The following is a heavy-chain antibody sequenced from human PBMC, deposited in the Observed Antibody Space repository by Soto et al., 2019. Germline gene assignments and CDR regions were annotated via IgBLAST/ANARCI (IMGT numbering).Heavy chain of an antibody. V-gene: IGHV2-5*01. CDR3: AHRTYYDDSSAGYYFDY. CDR2: IYWNDDQ. CDR1: GFSLSTSGVG. Sequence: SGPTLVQPTQTLTLTCTFSGFSLSTSGVGVGWIRQPPGKALEWLALIYWNDDQRYSPTLKSRLTITKDTSKNQVVLTMTNMDPVDTATYYCAHRTYYDDSSAGYYFDYWGQGTLVTVSS. D-gene: IGHD3-22*01. J-gene: IGHJ4*02.